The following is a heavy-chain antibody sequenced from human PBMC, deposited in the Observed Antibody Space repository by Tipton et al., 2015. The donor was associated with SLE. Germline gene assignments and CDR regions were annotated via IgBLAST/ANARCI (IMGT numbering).Heavy chain of an antibody. CDR1: GASISSYY. CDR3: VRLELPATKADY. CDR2: IYHSGTT. Sequence: TLSLTCTVSGASISSYYCGWIRQPPRKGLEWLGTIYHSGTTYYNPSLKSRLTLSIDTSKNQFSLKLSSVTAADTAVYYCVRLELPATKADYWGPGTLVTVSS. V-gene: IGHV4-38-2*02. D-gene: IGHD5-24*01. J-gene: IGHJ4*02.